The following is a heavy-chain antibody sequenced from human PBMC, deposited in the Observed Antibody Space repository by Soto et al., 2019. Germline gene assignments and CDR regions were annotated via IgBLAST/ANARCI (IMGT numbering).Heavy chain of an antibody. J-gene: IGHJ5*02. V-gene: IGHV4-39*01. CDR3: AGQTFTIAAASYGRSNWFDP. CDR2: IYFTGNT. D-gene: IGHD6-25*01. CDR1: GGSITSSSHF. Sequence: SETLSLTCSASGGSITSSSHFWGWVRQPPGKGLEWIGTIYFTGNTYYTPSLKSRLTMSIDTSKNEFSLRLNSVTAADTAAYYCAGQTFTIAAASYGRSNWFDPWGPGTLVTVSS.